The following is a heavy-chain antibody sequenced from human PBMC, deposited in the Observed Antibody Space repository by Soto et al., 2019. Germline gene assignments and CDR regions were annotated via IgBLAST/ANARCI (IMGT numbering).Heavy chain of an antibody. CDR2: VKTGGDT. Sequence: EVQLVESGGGLVQPGGSLRLSCAASGFTVSSNYMGWVRQAPEKGREWVSTVKTGGDTYIADSVKGRCSVSRDNSRNTLYLQMNNLRAEDTALYYCARGLGERSHFDYWGQGTLVTVSS. J-gene: IGHJ4*02. CDR3: ARGLGERSHFDY. D-gene: IGHD2-21*01. CDR1: GFTVSSNY. V-gene: IGHV3-66*01.